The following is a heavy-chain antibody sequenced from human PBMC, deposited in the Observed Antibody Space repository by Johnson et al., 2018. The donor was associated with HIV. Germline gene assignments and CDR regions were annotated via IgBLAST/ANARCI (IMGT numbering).Heavy chain of an antibody. CDR1: GFTFSSYG. V-gene: IGHV3-30*03. J-gene: IGHJ3*02. Sequence: QVQLVESGGGVVQPGRSLRLSCAASGFTFSSYGMHWVRQAPGKGLEWVAVISYDGSNKYYADSVKGRFTISRDDSKNTLYLQMNSLKTEDTAVYYCTTTGGWQGTTPPHYAFDIWGQGTMVTVSS. CDR2: ISYDGSNK. CDR3: TTTGGWQGTTPPHYAFDI. D-gene: IGHD1/OR15-1a*01.